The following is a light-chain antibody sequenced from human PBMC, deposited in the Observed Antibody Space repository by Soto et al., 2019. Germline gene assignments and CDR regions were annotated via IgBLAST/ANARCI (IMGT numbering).Light chain of an antibody. J-gene: IGLJ3*02. CDR3: GTWDTSLNSGGVFGGGV. Sequence: QSVLTQPPSVSAAPGQKVTISCSGSSSNIGGNYVSWYQQLPGTAPKLLIYDNSKRLSGIPARFSGSNSGTSATLDITGLQTGDEADYYCGTWDTSLNSGGVFGGGVFGGGTKLTVL. V-gene: IGLV1-51*01. CDR1: SSNIGGNY. CDR2: DNS.